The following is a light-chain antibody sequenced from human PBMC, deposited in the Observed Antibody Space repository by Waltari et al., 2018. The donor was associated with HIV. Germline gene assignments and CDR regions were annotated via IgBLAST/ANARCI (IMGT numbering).Light chain of an antibody. J-gene: IGLJ3*02. CDR3: AVWDESLDGWL. V-gene: IGLV1-47*01. CDR2: KDN. Sequence: QSELTQSPSASGTPGPRITISCSGSSSNIKRHYVYWYKQFPGATPKVLIYKDNERPSGVPDRISGSKSGTSASLLISGLRSDDEADYYCAVWDESLDGWLFGGGTKLTVL. CDR1: SSNIKRHY.